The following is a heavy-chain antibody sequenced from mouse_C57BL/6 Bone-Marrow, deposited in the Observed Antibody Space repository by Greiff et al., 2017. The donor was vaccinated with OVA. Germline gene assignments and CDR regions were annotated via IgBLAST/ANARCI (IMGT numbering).Heavy chain of an antibody. CDR3: ARQSIRYCYAMDY. D-gene: IGHD1-1*01. J-gene: IGHJ4*01. CDR2: ISNGGGST. Sequence: EVNVVESGGGLVQPGGSLKLSCAASGFTFSDYYMYWVRQTPEKRLEWVAYISNGGGSTYYPDTVQGRFTISRDTAKNTLYLQTSSVKSEVRAMYYCARQSIRYCYAMDYWGQGTSVTVSS. V-gene: IGHV5-12*01. CDR1: GFTFSDYY.